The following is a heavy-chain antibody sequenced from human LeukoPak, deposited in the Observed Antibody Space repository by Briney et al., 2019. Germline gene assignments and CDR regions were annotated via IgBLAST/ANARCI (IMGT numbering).Heavy chain of an antibody. J-gene: IGHJ4*02. V-gene: IGHV4-34*01. CDR2: INHSGST. CDR3: ARGNTAAAGKVYFDY. D-gene: IGHD6-13*01. Sequence: SETLSLTSAVYGGSFSGYYWSWIRQPPGKGLEWIGEINHSGSTNYNPSLKSRVTISVDTSNNQFSLKLSSVTAADTAVYYCARGNTAAAGKVYFDYWGQGTLVTVSS. CDR1: GGSFSGYY.